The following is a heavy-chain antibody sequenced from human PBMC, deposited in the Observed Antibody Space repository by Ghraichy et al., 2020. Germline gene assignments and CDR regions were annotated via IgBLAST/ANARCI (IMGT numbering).Heavy chain of an antibody. CDR1: GFTFSSYA. Sequence: GGSLRLSCAASGFTFSSYAMSWVRQAPGKGLEWVSVISGSGGSTYYADSVKGRFTISRDNSKNTLYLQMNSLRAEDTAVYYCAKGRDGYNYYYFDYWGQGTLVTVSS. D-gene: IGHD5-24*01. CDR3: AKGRDGYNYYYFDY. V-gene: IGHV3-23*01. J-gene: IGHJ4*02. CDR2: ISGSGGST.